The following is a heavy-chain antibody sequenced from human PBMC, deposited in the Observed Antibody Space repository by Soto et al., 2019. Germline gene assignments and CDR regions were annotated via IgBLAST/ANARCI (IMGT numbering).Heavy chain of an antibody. CDR2: IHYSGST. J-gene: IGHJ4*02. Sequence: PSETLSLTCTVSGGSISIYYWSRIRQPPGKGLEWIGYIHYSGSTNYNPSLKSRVTISVDTSKNQFSLKLSSVTAADTAVYYCARTGLDYYDSSGYPYYFDYWGQGTLVTVS. D-gene: IGHD3-22*01. V-gene: IGHV4-59*01. CDR1: GGSISIYY. CDR3: ARTGLDYYDSSGYPYYFDY.